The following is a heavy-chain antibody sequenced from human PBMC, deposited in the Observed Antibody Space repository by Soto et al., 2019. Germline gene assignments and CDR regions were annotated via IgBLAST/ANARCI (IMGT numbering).Heavy chain of an antibody. V-gene: IGHV4-34*01. J-gene: IGHJ5*02. D-gene: IGHD3-10*01. Sequence: SETLSLTCAVYGGSFSGYYWSWIRQPPGKGLEWIGEINHSGSTNYNPSLKSRVTISVDTSKNQFSLKLSSVTAADTAVYYCASGNPITLITMVRGVPYNWFDPWGQGTLVTVSS. CDR1: GGSFSGYY. CDR2: INHSGST. CDR3: ASGNPITLITMVRGVPYNWFDP.